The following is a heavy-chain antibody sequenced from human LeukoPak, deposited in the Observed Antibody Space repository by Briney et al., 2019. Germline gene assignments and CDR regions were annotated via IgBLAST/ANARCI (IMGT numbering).Heavy chain of an antibody. CDR1: GFTFSSYA. CDR3: AKKGATTGDFDY. V-gene: IGHV3-30-3*02. J-gene: IGHJ4*02. CDR2: ISYDGSNK. Sequence: GRSLRLSCAASGFTFSSYAMHWVRQAPGKGLEWVAVISYDGSNKYYADSVKGRFTISRDNSKNTLYLQMYSLRAEDTAVYYCAKKGATTGDFDYWGQGTLVTVSS. D-gene: IGHD1-26*01.